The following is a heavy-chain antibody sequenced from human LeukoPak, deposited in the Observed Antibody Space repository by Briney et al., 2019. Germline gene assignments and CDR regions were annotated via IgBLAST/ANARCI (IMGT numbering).Heavy chain of an antibody. CDR2: IRYDGSNK. V-gene: IGHV3-30*02. CDR1: GFTFSSYG. CDR3: AKDLGSGSLRWFDP. Sequence: GGSLRLSCAASGFTFSSYGMHWVRQAPGKGLEWVAFIRYDGSNKYYADSVKGRFTISRDNSKNTLYLQMNSLRAEDTAVYYCAKDLGSGSLRWFDPWGQGTLVTVSS. J-gene: IGHJ5*02. D-gene: IGHD3-10*01.